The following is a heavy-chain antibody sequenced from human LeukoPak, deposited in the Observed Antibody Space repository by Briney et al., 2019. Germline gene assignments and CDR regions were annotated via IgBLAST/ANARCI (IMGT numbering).Heavy chain of an antibody. CDR2: INHSGYT. CDR3: TRMTTGHDY. J-gene: IGHJ4*02. V-gene: IGHV4-34*01. CDR1: GVSFDDYY. Sequence: SETLSLTCAVSGVSFDDYYWSWVRQTPGKGLKWLGEINHSGYTNDSPSLKSRVTLSIDTSRKQFSLNLKSVTVADAGIYYCTRMTTGHDYWGQGTLVTVSS. D-gene: IGHD4-17*01.